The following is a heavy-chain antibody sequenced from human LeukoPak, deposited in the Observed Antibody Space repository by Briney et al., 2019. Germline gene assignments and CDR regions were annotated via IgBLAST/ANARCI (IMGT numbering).Heavy chain of an antibody. CDR1: GFTFSTYW. CDR3: GRDQSSFGSGGYGLGV. D-gene: IGHD3-10*01. Sequence: GGSLRLSCAASGFTFSTYWMHWVRQVPGTGLVWVSRIKSDGSSTSYADSVKGRFTISRDNAKNTLYLQMNSLRAEDTAIYYCGRDQSSFGSGGYGLGVWGQGTTVTVSS. J-gene: IGHJ6*02. V-gene: IGHV3-74*01. CDR2: IKSDGSST.